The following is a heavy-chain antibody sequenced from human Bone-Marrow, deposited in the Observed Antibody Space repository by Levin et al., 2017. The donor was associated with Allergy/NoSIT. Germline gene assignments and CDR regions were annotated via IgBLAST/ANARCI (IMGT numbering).Heavy chain of an antibody. CDR1: GYTFTGYY. Sequence: ASVKVSCKASGYTFTGYYMHWVRQAPGQGLEWMGWINPNSGGTNYAQKFQGRVTMTRDTSINTAYMELSRLRSDDTAVYYCAREAARYYYGSGSYYNAVLWGQGTLVTVSS. D-gene: IGHD3-10*01. V-gene: IGHV1-2*02. CDR3: AREAARYYYGSGSYYNAVL. J-gene: IGHJ4*02. CDR2: INPNSGGT.